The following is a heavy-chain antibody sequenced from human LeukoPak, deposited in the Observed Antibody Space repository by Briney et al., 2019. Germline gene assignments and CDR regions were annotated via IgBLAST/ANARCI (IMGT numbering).Heavy chain of an antibody. CDR3: ARASTRYCSSTSCLFGH. D-gene: IGHD2-2*01. V-gene: IGHV1-2*02. J-gene: IGHJ1*01. CDR2: INPNSGGT. Sequence: ASVKVSCKASGYTFTDYYIHWVRQAPGQGLQWMAWINPNSGGTYYAQNFHDRITLTRDTSISTAYMEVSRLRSDDTAIYYCARASTRYCSSTSCLFGHWGQGNLVTVSS. CDR1: GYTFTDYY.